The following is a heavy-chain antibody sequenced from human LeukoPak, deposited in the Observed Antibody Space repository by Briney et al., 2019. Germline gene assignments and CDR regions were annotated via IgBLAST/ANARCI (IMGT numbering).Heavy chain of an antibody. CDR3: AALHYCSSTSCSIDWFDP. D-gene: IGHD2-2*01. V-gene: IGHV1-58*01. Sequence: SVKVSCKASGFTFTSSAVQWVRQARGQRLERIGWIVVGSGNTNYAQKFQERVTITRDMSTSTAYMELSSLRSEDTAVYYCAALHYCSSTSCSIDWFDPWGQGTLVTVSS. CDR1: GFTFTSSA. CDR2: IVVGSGNT. J-gene: IGHJ5*02.